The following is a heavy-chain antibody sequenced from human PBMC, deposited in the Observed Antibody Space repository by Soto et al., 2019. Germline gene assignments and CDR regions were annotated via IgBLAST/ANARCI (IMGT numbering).Heavy chain of an antibody. CDR1: GFTFSSYW. D-gene: IGHD3-22*01. CDR2: INSDGSIT. Sequence: VGFLRLSCAASGFTFSSYWMHWVRQAPGKTQVRISRINSDGSITGYADYVKGRYTISRDNAKNTLYLQMNSLRAEDTAVYYCAKDMYLDHDSRGYLFDNWGQGTLVTVSS. J-gene: IGHJ4*02. V-gene: IGHV3-74*01. CDR3: AKDMYLDHDSRGYLFDN.